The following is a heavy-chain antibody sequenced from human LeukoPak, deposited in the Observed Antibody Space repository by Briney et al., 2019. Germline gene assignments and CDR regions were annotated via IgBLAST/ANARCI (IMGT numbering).Heavy chain of an antibody. J-gene: IGHJ4*02. V-gene: IGHV3-30*02. D-gene: IGHD1-14*01. CDR3: AKDPDPPGNYFDY. CDR2: KRYDGSNK. CDR1: GFTFSSYG. Sequence: GGSLRLSCAASGFTFSSYGMHWVRQAPGKGLEWVAFKRYDGSNKYYADSVKGRFTISRDNSKNTLYLQMNSLRAEDTAVYYCAKDPDPPGNYFDYWGQGTLVTVSS.